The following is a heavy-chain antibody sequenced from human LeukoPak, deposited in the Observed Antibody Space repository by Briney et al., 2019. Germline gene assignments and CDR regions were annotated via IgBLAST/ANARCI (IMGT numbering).Heavy chain of an antibody. J-gene: IGHJ4*02. CDR3: ARQGDSGRSYDY. V-gene: IGHV4-59*08. Sequence: SETLSLTCTVSGGSISSYYWSRIRQPPGKGLEWIGHIYYSGSTNYNPSLKSRVTISLDTSKNQFSLNLRSVTAADTAVYFCARQGDSGRSYDYWGQGTLVTVSS. CDR2: IYYSGST. CDR1: GGSISSYY. D-gene: IGHD3-22*01.